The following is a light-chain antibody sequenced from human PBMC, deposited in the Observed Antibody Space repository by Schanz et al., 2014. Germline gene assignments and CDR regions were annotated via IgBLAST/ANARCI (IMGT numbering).Light chain of an antibody. V-gene: IGKV1-39*01. CDR3: QQFITTPT. CDR1: HNIDNY. J-gene: IGKJ1*01. Sequence: DIQMTQSPSSLSASVGDRVTITCRASHNIDNYLFWYQQKPGKAPNLLIYAASTLQSAVPSRFSGSGSGTEFTLTINSLQPEDFATYYCQQFITTPTFGQGTKVEIK. CDR2: AAS.